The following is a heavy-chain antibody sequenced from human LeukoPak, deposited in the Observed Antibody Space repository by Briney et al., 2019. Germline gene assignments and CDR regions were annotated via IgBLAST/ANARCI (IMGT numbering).Heavy chain of an antibody. CDR3: AKGPGELGGAFDI. CDR2: ISGSGGST. V-gene: IGHV3-23*01. J-gene: IGHJ3*02. CDR1: GFTFSSYA. D-gene: IGHD1-26*01. Sequence: GGFLRLSCAASGFTFSSYAMSWVRQAPGKGLEWVSAISGSGGSTYYADSVKGRFTISRDNSKNTLYLQMNSLRAEDTAVYYCAKGPGELGGAFDIWGQGTMVTVSS.